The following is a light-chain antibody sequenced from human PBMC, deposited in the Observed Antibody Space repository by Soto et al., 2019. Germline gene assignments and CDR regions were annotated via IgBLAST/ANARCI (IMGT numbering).Light chain of an antibody. V-gene: IGLV2-23*01. J-gene: IGLJ1*01. CDR3: FSYAGSPTSYV. CDR1: RSDVGTYNL. Sequence: SVLTQPASVSGSPGQSITFSCTVARSDVGTYNLVSWYQQHPNKTPKFIIYEATKRPSGVSARFSGSQSGNTASLTISGLQADDEADYYCFSYAGSPTSYVFGTGTKVTVL. CDR2: EAT.